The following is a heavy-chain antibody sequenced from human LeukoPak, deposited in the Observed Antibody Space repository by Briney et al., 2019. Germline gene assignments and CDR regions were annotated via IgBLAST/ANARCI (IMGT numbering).Heavy chain of an antibody. Sequence: PSETLSLTCTVSGGSISSSSYYWGWIRQPPGKGLEWIGSIYYSGSTYYNPSLKSRVTISVDTSKNQFSLKLSSVTAADTAVYYCAKMVRGFWFDPWGQGTLVTVSS. V-gene: IGHV4-39*01. J-gene: IGHJ5*02. CDR1: GGSISSSSYY. D-gene: IGHD3-10*01. CDR3: AKMVRGFWFDP. CDR2: IYYSGST.